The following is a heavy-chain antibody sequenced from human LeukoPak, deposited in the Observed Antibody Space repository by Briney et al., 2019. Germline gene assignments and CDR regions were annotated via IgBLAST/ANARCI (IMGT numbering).Heavy chain of an antibody. J-gene: IGHJ5*02. CDR2: IKRDGSEK. Sequence: GGSLRLSCAASGFSFSTYWMSWVRQTPGKGLQWVANIKRDGSEKDYMFSVRGRFTISRDNAKNALYLQMNNLRPEDTGVYYCARGSSGWNADHWGQGTLVTVSS. CDR1: GFSFSTYW. D-gene: IGHD6-19*01. CDR3: ARGSSGWNADH. V-gene: IGHV3-7*01.